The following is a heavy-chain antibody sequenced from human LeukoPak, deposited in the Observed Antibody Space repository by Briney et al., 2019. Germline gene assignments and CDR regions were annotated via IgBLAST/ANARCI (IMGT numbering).Heavy chain of an antibody. CDR2: IRYDGSNK. V-gene: IGHV3-30*02. Sequence: GGSLRLSCAASGFTFSSYGMHWVRQAPGKGLEWVAFIRYDGSNKYYADSVKGRFTISRDNSKNTLYLQMNSLRAEDTAVYYCAKDRVAVAGNFDYWGQGTLVTVSS. CDR1: GFTFSSYG. J-gene: IGHJ4*02. CDR3: AKDRVAVAGNFDY. D-gene: IGHD6-19*01.